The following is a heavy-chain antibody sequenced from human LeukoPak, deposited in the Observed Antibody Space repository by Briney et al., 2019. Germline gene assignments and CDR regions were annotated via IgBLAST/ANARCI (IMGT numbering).Heavy chain of an antibody. V-gene: IGHV3-33*06. Sequence: HPGGSLRLSCAASGFTFSSYGLHWVRQVPGKGLEWVAVIWYDGSNKHYADFVKGRFTISRDNSKNTLYLQMNSLRAEDTAVYYCAKDPRVYGIGAFDIWGQGTIVTVSS. CDR1: GFTFSSYG. CDR3: AKDPRVYGIGAFDI. CDR2: IWYDGSNK. D-gene: IGHD2-8*01. J-gene: IGHJ3*02.